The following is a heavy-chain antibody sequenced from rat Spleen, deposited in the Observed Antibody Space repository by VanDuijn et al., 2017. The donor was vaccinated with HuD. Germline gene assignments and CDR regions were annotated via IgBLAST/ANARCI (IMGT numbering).Heavy chain of an antibody. CDR2: ITYDGSST. CDR3: ARRLYDYFDY. J-gene: IGHJ2*01. Sequence: EVQLVESGGGLVQPGRSMKLSCTASGFTFSDYGMAWVRQAPGKGLEWVATITYDGSSTYYRDSVKGRFTLSRDDAKRTLFLQMDSLRSEDTATYYCARRLYDYFDYWGQGVMVTVSS. D-gene: IGHD1-2*01. CDR1: GFTFSDYG. V-gene: IGHV5-7*01.